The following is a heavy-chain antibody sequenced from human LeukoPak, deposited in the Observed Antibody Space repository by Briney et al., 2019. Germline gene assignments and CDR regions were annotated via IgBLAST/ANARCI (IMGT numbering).Heavy chain of an antibody. CDR3: AKRRGLELLYYYYMDV. D-gene: IGHD1-7*01. J-gene: IGHJ6*03. Sequence: GGSLRLSCAASGFTFSSYAMTWVRQAPGRGLEWVSAISGSGGSTYFADSVKGRFTISRDNSKNTLYLQMNSLRAEDTAVYYCAKRRGLELLYYYYMDVWGKGTTVTVSS. V-gene: IGHV3-23*01. CDR1: GFTFSSYA. CDR2: ISGSGGST.